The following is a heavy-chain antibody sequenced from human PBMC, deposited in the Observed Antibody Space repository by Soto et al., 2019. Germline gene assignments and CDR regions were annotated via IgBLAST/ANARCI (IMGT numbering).Heavy chain of an antibody. J-gene: IGHJ6*02. Sequence: GGSLRLSCAASGFTVSSNYMSWVRQAPGKGLEWVSVIYSGGSTYYADSVKGRFTISRDNSKNTLYLQMNSLRAEDTAVYYCARRITIFGVVRPPYGMDVWGQGTTVTVSS. D-gene: IGHD3-3*01. CDR3: ARRITIFGVVRPPYGMDV. CDR2: IYSGGST. CDR1: GFTVSSNY. V-gene: IGHV3-66*04.